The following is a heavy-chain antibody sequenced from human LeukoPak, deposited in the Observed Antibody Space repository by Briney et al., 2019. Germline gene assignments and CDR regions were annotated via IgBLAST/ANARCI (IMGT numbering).Heavy chain of an antibody. CDR1: GFTFSSYN. CDR2: ISSSGNTI. D-gene: IGHD3-3*01. Sequence: GSLRLSCAASGFTFSSYNMNWVRQAPGKGLEWISHISSSGNTIYYADSVKGRFTISRDYAKTSLYLQMNSLRAEDTAVYYCARRSTIFRVAASYYMDVWGKGTTVIVSS. CDR3: ARRSTIFRVAASYYMDV. J-gene: IGHJ6*03. V-gene: IGHV3-48*01.